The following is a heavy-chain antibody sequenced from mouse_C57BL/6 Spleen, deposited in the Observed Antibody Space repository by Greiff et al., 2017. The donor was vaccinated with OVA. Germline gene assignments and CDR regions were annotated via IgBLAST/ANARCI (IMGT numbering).Heavy chain of an antibody. CDR3: ARYYGSSQYYFDY. J-gene: IGHJ2*01. D-gene: IGHD1-1*01. Sequence: VQLQQPGAELVMPGASVKLSCKASGYTFTSSWMHWVKQRPGPGLEWIGELDPSDSYTNYNQKFKGKSTLTVDKSSSTAYMQLSSLTSEDSAVYYCARYYGSSQYYFDYWGQGTTLTVSS. V-gene: IGHV1-69*01. CDR2: LDPSDSYT. CDR1: GYTFTSSW.